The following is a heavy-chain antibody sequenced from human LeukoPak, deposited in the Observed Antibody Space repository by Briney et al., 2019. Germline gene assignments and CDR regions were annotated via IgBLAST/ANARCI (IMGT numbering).Heavy chain of an antibody. V-gene: IGHV1-69*04. D-gene: IGHD2-15*01. Sequence: SVKVSCKASGGTFSSYAISWVRQAPGQGLEWMGRIIPILGIANYAQKFQGRVTITADKPTSTAYMELSSLRSEDTAVYYCAHRDCSGGSCYSGLLNYWGQGTLVTVSS. J-gene: IGHJ4*02. CDR3: AHRDCSGGSCYSGLLNY. CDR2: IIPILGIA. CDR1: GGTFSSYA.